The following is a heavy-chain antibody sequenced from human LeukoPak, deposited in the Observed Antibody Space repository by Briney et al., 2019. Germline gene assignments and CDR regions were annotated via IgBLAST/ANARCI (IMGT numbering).Heavy chain of an antibody. D-gene: IGHD5/OR15-5a*01. J-gene: IGHJ4*02. CDR3: VKAREYSVHDPVGDY. V-gene: IGHV3-23*01. Sequence: LSGGSLRLSCAASGFSFSSCAMGWVRQAPGKGPNWVSSIRGGADSTYYADSVKGRFTISRDNSKNTLYLQINSLRVEDTAIYYCVKAREYSVHDPVGDYRGQGALVTVSS. CDR2: IRGGADST. CDR1: GFSFSSCA.